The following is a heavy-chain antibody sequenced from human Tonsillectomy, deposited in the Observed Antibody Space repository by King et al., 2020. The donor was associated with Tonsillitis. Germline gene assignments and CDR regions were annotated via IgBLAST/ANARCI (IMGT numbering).Heavy chain of an antibody. J-gene: IGHJ4*02. CDR1: GGSVSSGSYY. D-gene: IGHD3-22*01. CDR3: ARGAYDSSGYYPALFDY. CDR2: IYYSGST. V-gene: IGHV4-61*01. Sequence: QLQESGPGLVKPSETLSLICTVSGGSVSSGSYYWSWIRQPPGKGLEWIGYIYYSGSTNYNPSLKSRVTISVDTSKNQFSLKLSSVTAADTAVYYCARGAYDSSGYYPALFDYWGQGTLVTVSS.